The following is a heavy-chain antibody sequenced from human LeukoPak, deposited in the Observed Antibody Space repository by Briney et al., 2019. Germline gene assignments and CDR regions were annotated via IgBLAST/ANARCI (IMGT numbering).Heavy chain of an antibody. Sequence: GESLKISCKGSGYSFTSYWIGWVRQMPGKGLEWMGIIYPGDSDTRYSPSFQGQVTISADKSISTAYLQWSSLKASDTAMYYCARHGFVPKSTGYYYYYGMDVWGQGTTVTVSS. CDR2: IYPGDSDT. J-gene: IGHJ6*02. CDR3: ARHGFVPKSTGYYYYYGMDV. D-gene: IGHD2-2*01. V-gene: IGHV5-51*01. CDR1: GYSFTSYW.